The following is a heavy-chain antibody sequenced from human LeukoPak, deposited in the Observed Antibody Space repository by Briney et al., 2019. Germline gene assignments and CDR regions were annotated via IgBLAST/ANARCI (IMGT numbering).Heavy chain of an antibody. CDR3: VRELRGGYFDF. CDR1: GYTFADDY. J-gene: IGHJ4*02. D-gene: IGHD3-16*01. V-gene: IGHV1-46*03. CDR2: FYPSAGTS. Sequence: ASVKVSCKXSGYTFADDYIHWVRQAPGRGPEYVGVFYPSAGTSHSPQRFRDRVTLTSDTSASTVYVDVGSLKSEDTAMYYCVRELRGGYFDFWGQGTLVTVSS.